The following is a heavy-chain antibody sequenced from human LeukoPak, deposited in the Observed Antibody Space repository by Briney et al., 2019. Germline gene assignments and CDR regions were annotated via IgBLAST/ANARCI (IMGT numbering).Heavy chain of an antibody. CDR1: GYTFTGYY. J-gene: IGHJ5*02. CDR2: INPNSGGT. Sequence: ASVKVSCMASGYTFTGYYMHWVRQAPGQGLEWMGRINPNSGGTNYAQKFQGRVTMTRDTSISTAYMELSRLRSDDTAAYYCARRYCSSTSCLNWFDPWGQGTLVTVSS. D-gene: IGHD2-2*01. CDR3: ARRYCSSTSCLNWFDP. V-gene: IGHV1-2*06.